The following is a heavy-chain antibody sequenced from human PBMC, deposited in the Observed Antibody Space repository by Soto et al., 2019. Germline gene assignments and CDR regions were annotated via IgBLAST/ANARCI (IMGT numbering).Heavy chain of an antibody. CDR1: GGAISSYD. Sequence: SETLSLTCTGSGGAISSYDWSWIRQPAGKGLEWIGRIYTSGSTDYNPSLKSRVTMSVDTAKNPFSLKLSSVTAADTAVYYCARDYGGDFDYWGQGTLVTVAS. V-gene: IGHV4-4*07. J-gene: IGHJ4*02. CDR2: IYTSGST. CDR3: ARDYGGDFDY. D-gene: IGHD3-16*01.